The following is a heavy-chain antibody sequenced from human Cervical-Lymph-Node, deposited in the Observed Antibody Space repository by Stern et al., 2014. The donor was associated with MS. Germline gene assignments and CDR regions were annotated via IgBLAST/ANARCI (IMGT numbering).Heavy chain of an antibody. CDR1: GYTFTAYY. V-gene: IGHV1-2*02. J-gene: IGHJ6*02. CDR3: ARGPNEHWGGHYNSNGMDV. Sequence: VHLVESGAEVKKPGASVKVSCKASGYTFTAYYLHWVRQAPGQGLAWIGWVNPNSGGTSYAPTFHGRVTTTMDTSSSTAFMELSTLTSDDTAFYYCARGPNEHWGGHYNSNGMDVWGQGTTVTVSS. D-gene: IGHD2-21*01. CDR2: VNPNSGGT.